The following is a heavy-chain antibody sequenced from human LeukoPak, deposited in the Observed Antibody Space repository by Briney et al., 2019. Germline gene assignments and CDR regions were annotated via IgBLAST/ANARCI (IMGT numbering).Heavy chain of an antibody. CDR2: ITGSGAHT. Sequence: HPGGSLRLSCAASGFTFSSYAMTWVRQIPGKGLEWVSSITGSGAHTYYTDSVKGRFTISRGNAWNTLDLEMNSLTAEDTALYYCAKGASGTYRFDAFDIWGRGTMLTVSS. CDR3: AKGASGTYRFDAFDI. CDR1: GFTFSSYA. J-gene: IGHJ3*02. V-gene: IGHV3-23*01. D-gene: IGHD1-26*01.